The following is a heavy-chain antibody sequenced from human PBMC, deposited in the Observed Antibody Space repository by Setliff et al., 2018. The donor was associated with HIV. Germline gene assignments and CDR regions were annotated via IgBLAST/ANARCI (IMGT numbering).Heavy chain of an antibody. Sequence: SETLSLTCTVSGGSISSSSYYWGWIRQPPGKGLEWIGSIYYSGSTYYNPSLKSRVTISVDTSKNQFSLKLSSVTAADTAVYYCARAAATAGTWDYYYYGMDVWGKGTTVTVSS. D-gene: IGHD6-13*01. J-gene: IGHJ6*04. CDR3: ARAAATAGTWDYYYYGMDV. V-gene: IGHV4-39*01. CDR2: IYYSGST. CDR1: GGSISSSSYY.